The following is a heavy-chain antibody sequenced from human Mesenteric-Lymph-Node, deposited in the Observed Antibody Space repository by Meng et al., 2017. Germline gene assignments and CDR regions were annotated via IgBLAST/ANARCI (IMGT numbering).Heavy chain of an antibody. Sequence: GESLKISCAASGFTFSNYEMNWVRQAPGKGLEWVSYISSSGTTMDYADSVKGRFTIARDNAKKSLYLQMNSLRAEDTAVYYCARGGQYSGYDFGVGDAFDIWGQGTMVTVSS. CDR2: ISSSGTTM. CDR1: GFTFSNYE. V-gene: IGHV3-48*03. D-gene: IGHD5-12*01. CDR3: ARGGQYSGYDFGVGDAFDI. J-gene: IGHJ3*02.